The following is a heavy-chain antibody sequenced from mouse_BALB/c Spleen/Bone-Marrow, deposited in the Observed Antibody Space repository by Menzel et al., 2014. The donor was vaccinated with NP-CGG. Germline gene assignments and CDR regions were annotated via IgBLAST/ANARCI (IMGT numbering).Heavy chain of an antibody. CDR1: GFTFTDYY. V-gene: IGHV7-3*02. CDR2: IRNKANGYTT. Sequence: EVMLVESGGGLVQPGGSLRLSCATSGFTFTDYYMSWVRQPPGKALEWLGFIRNKANGYTTEYSASVKGRFTISRDNSQSILYLQMNTLRAEDSATYYCARALIVLDYWGQGTSLPVSS. D-gene: IGHD2-12*01. J-gene: IGHJ2*02. CDR3: ARALIVLDY.